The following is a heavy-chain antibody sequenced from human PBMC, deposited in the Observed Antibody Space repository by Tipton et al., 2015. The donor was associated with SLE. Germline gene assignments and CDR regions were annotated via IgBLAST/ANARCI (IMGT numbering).Heavy chain of an antibody. Sequence: SLRLSCAASGFTFSYYTIHWVRQAPGKGLEWVALASHDGSHTDYAASVRGRFTVSRDDSKNTLYLQMNSLRVEDTAMYYCASGNWHADYWGQGTLVTVSS. D-gene: IGHD1-1*01. V-gene: IGHV3-30*03. CDR3: ASGNWHADY. J-gene: IGHJ4*01. CDR2: ASHDGSHT. CDR1: GFTFSYYT.